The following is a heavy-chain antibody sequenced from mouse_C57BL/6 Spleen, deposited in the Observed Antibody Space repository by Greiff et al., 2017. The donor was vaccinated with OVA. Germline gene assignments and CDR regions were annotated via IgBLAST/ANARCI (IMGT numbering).Heavy chain of an antibody. CDR2: IYPGDGDT. CDR3: ARGEICYEYDGRYFDV. D-gene: IGHD2-4*01. J-gene: IGHJ1*03. Sequence: QVQLQQSGPELVKPGASVKISCKASGYAFSSSWMNWVKQRPGKGLEWIGRIYPGDGDTNYNGKFKGKATLTEDKSSSTAFMQLSSLTYEDTAIYVGARGEICYEYDGRYFDVWGTGTTVTVSS. V-gene: IGHV1-82*01. CDR1: GYAFSSSW.